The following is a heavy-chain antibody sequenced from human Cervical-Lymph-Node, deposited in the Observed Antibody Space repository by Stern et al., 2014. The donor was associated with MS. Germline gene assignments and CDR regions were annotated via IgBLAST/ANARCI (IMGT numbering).Heavy chain of an antibody. Sequence: QVQLVQSGAEVKKPGASVKVSCRASGYTFTNYYMHWVRQVPGQGLEWMGLINPSGGNTSFAQKFQGRVTMTRDTSTSTVYMELSSLRSEDTAVYYCAGGHTFDYWGQGTLVTVSS. CDR1: GYTFTNYY. V-gene: IGHV1-46*01. J-gene: IGHJ4*02. D-gene: IGHD6-25*01. CDR2: INPSGGNT. CDR3: AGGHTFDY.